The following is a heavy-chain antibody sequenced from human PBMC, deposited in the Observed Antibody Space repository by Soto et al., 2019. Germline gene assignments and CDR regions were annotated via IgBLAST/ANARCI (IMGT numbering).Heavy chain of an antibody. CDR1: GFTFSSYW. CDR2: IKQDGCEK. Sequence: EVQLVESGGGLVQPGGSLRLYCAASGFTFSSYWMSWVRQAPGEGLEWVANIKQDGCEKYYVDSVKGRFTISSDNAKNSLYLQMNSLRAEDTAVYYCARAYYDFWRNWYFDLWGRGTLVTVSS. D-gene: IGHD3-3*01. V-gene: IGHV3-7*01. J-gene: IGHJ2*01. CDR3: ARAYYDFWRNWYFDL.